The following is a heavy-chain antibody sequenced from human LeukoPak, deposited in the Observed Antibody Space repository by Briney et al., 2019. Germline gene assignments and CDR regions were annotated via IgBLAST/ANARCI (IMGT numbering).Heavy chain of an antibody. J-gene: IGHJ4*02. V-gene: IGHV1-8*01. CDR1: GYTFTSYD. D-gene: IGHD6-13*01. Sequence: ASVKVSCKASGYTFTSYDINGVRQATGQGLEWMGWMNPNSGNTGYAQKFQGRVTMTRNTSISTAYMELSSLRSEDTAVYYCARGIAAAGGPDYWGQGTLVTVSS. CDR2: MNPNSGNT. CDR3: ARGIAAAGGPDY.